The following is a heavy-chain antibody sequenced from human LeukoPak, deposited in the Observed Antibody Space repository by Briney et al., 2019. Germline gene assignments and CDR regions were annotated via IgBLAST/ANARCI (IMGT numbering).Heavy chain of an antibody. Sequence: ASVKVSCKASGYTFTGYYMHWVRQAPGQGLQWMGWINPNGGDTNYAQKFQGRVTMTRDTSTSTVYMELSSLRSEDTAVYYCARDDNLAKNTMIQGYWGQGTLVTVSS. CDR1: GYTFTGYY. J-gene: IGHJ4*02. CDR2: INPNGGDT. D-gene: IGHD3-22*01. V-gene: IGHV1-2*02. CDR3: ARDDNLAKNTMIQGY.